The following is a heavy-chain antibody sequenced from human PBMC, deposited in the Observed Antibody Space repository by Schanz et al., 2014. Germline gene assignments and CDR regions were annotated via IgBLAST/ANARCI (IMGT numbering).Heavy chain of an antibody. V-gene: IGHV3-66*02. Sequence: EVQLVASGGGLVRPGGSLRLSCAASGFAVDNYYMSCVRQAPGRGLEWVSIIFTDGRTYYADSVKGRFTISRDSSKNTLFLQMNSLRTEDTAVYYCARLDPYCRSGTCSRAFDFWGQGTLVTVSS. CDR3: ARLDPYCRSGTCSRAFDF. D-gene: IGHD2-15*01. CDR2: IFTDGRT. CDR1: GFAVDNYY. J-gene: IGHJ4*02.